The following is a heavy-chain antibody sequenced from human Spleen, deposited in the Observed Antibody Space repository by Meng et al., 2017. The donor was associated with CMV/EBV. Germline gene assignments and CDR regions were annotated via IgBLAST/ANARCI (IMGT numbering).Heavy chain of an antibody. J-gene: IGHJ3*02. CDR2: ISSSSSYI. D-gene: IGHD2-2*01. CDR3: ARDSCSSTSCYGAFDI. CDR1: GFTFTTYA. Sequence: GESLKISCAASGFTFTTYAMHWVRQAPGKGLEWVSSISSSSSYIYYADSVKGRFTISRDNAKNSLYLQMNSLRAEDTAVYYCARDSCSSTSCYGAFDIWGQGTMVTVSS. V-gene: IGHV3-21*01.